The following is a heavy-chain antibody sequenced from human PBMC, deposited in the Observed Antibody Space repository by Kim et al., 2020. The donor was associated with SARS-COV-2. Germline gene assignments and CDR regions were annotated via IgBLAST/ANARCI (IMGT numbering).Heavy chain of an antibody. D-gene: IGHD3-10*01. CDR3: AKAGGSGSYSFDY. Sequence: YADSVKGRFTISSDKSKNMLYLQMNSLRAEDTAVYYCAKAGGSGSYSFDYWGQGTLVTVSS. V-gene: IGHV3-23*03. J-gene: IGHJ4*02.